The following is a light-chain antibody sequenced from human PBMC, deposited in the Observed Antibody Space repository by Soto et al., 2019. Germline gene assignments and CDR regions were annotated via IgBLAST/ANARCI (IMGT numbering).Light chain of an antibody. CDR1: QSVSSSY. V-gene: IGKV3-20*01. CDR2: GAS. Sequence: EIVMTQSPATLSLSPGERATLSCRASQSVSSSYLAWYQQKPGQAPRLLIYGASSRATGIPDRFSGSGSGTDFTLTISRLEPEDFEVYYCQQYGGSPTTFGQGTKVDI. J-gene: IGKJ1*01. CDR3: QQYGGSPTT.